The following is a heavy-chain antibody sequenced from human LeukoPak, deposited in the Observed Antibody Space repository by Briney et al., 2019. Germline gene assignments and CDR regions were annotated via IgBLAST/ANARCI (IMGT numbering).Heavy chain of an antibody. J-gene: IGHJ4*02. CDR3: ARDHYAGGPYQFDY. V-gene: IGHV3-30*10. Sequence: PGRTLSLTCAASGFTFSIYAMNLVRPAPGKGLEPVAVLSYAGTLKYYRPSLKVRSTISRDNSKNTLSLQMNSLRAEDTSIYYCARDHYAGGPYQFDYWGQGTLVTVSS. CDR2: LSYAGTLK. D-gene: IGHD2-2*01. CDR1: GFTFSIYA.